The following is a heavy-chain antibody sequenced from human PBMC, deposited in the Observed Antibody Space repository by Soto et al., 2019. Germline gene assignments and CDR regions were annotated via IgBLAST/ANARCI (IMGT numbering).Heavy chain of an antibody. CDR3: ARDRVVVVAANRGRYGMDV. CDR2: IYYSGST. D-gene: IGHD2-15*01. J-gene: IGHJ6*02. CDR1: GGSISSYY. Sequence: PSETLSLTXTVSGGSISSYYWSWIRQPPGKGLEWIGYIYYSGSTNYNPSLKSRVTISVDTSKNQFSLKLSSVTAADTAVYYCARDRVVVVAANRGRYGMDVWGQGTTVTVSS. V-gene: IGHV4-59*01.